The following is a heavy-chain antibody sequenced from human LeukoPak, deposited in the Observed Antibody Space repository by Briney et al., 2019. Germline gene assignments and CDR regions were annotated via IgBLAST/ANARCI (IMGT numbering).Heavy chain of an antibody. Sequence: SETLSLTCTVSGGSISSSSYNSGWIRQPPGKGLEWIGSIYYSGSTSYNPSLKSRVTISVDTSKNQFSLKLSSVTAADTAVYNCARHTIVVITLGAFDIWGQGTMVTVSS. CDR2: IYYSGST. J-gene: IGHJ3*02. D-gene: IGHD3-22*01. V-gene: IGHV4-39*01. CDR3: ARHTIVVITLGAFDI. CDR1: GGSISSSSYN.